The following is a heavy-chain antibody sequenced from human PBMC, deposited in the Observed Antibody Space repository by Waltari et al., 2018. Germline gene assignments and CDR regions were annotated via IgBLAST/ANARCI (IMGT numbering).Heavy chain of an antibody. CDR3: GRIPAQDGSSSD. J-gene: IGHJ4*02. Sequence: QVQLVQSGAEVKKPGASVKVSCKASGYTFTGNYIYWVRQAPGQGLEWMGWINPDDGVTDSAQKFRGRFTMTRDTSISTAYMELNGLRSDDTAVYYCGRIPAQDGSSSDWGQGTLVTVSS. D-gene: IGHD6-13*01. CDR1: GYTFTGNY. V-gene: IGHV1-2*02. CDR2: INPDDGVT.